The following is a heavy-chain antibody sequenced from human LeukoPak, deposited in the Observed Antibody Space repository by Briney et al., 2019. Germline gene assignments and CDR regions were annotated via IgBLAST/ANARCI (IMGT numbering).Heavy chain of an antibody. Sequence: SETLSLTCTVSGGSISSGGYYWSWIRQHPGKGLEWIGYIYYSGSTYYNPSLKSRVTISVDTSKNQFSLKLSSVTAADTAVYYCARGRRESQNFDYWGQGTLVTVSS. CDR2: IYYSGST. CDR1: GGSISSGGYY. J-gene: IGHJ4*02. CDR3: ARGRRESQNFDY. V-gene: IGHV4-31*03.